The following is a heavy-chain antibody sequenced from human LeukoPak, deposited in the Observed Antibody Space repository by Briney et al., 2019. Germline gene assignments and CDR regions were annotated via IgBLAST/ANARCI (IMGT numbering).Heavy chain of an antibody. Sequence: PSETLSLTCTVSGGSISSYYWSWIRQPAGKGLEWIGYIYYSGSTNYNPSLKSRVTISVDTSKNQFSLKLSSVTAADTAVYYCAREFNNWFDPWGQGTLVTVSS. V-gene: IGHV4-59*12. CDR2: IYYSGST. J-gene: IGHJ5*02. CDR3: AREFNNWFDP. CDR1: GGSISSYY.